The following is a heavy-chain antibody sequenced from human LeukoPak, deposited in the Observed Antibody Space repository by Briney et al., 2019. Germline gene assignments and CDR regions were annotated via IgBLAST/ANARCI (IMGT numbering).Heavy chain of an antibody. CDR1: GGSISSYY. Sequence: SETLSLTCTVSGGSISSYYWSWIRQPAGKGLEWIGRIYTSGSTNSNPSLKSRVTLSVDTSKNQFSLKLSSVTAADTAVYYCARSRGNYDFWSGYDFYYYYMDVWGKGTTVTVSS. J-gene: IGHJ6*03. CDR3: ARSRGNYDFWSGYDFYYYYMDV. CDR2: IYTSGST. V-gene: IGHV4-4*07. D-gene: IGHD3-3*01.